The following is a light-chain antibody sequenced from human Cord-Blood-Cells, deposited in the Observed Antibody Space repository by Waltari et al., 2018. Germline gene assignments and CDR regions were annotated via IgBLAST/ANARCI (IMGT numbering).Light chain of an antibody. CDR3: QQYGSSRT. CDR2: GAS. CDR1: QSVSSSY. Sequence: LVLSLSPGSRPPSPGARATRSCRPSQSVSSSYLAWYQQKPGQAPRLLIYGASSRATGIPDRFSGSGSGTDFTLTISRLEPEDFAVYYCQQYGSSRTFGRGTKVEIK. V-gene: IGKV3-20*01. J-gene: IGKJ1*01.